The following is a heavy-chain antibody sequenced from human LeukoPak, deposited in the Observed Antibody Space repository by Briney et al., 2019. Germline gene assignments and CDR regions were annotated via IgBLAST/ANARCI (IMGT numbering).Heavy chain of an antibody. Sequence: GGSLRLSCAASGFTFSSNWMSWVRQAPGKGLEWVGNIKEDGSVKYYMDSVKGRFTISRDNSESTLYLQMNSLRAEDTAVYYCARGYCSSTRCHFDYWGQGTLVTVSS. J-gene: IGHJ4*02. CDR1: GFTFSSNW. V-gene: IGHV3-7*02. CDR3: ARGYCSSTRCHFDY. CDR2: IKEDGSVK. D-gene: IGHD2-2*01.